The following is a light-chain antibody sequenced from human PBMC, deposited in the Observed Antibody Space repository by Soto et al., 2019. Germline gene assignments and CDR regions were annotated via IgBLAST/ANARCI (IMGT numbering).Light chain of an antibody. V-gene: IGKV1-5*01. Sequence: DIQITQSPSTLSASVGDRVTITCPASQSISSWVAWYQQKPGKAPKLLIYDASSLESGVPSRFSGSGSGTEFTLTISSLQPDDFATYYCQQYNSYSPWTFGQGTKVDIK. CDR3: QQYNSYSPWT. J-gene: IGKJ1*01. CDR1: QSISSW. CDR2: DAS.